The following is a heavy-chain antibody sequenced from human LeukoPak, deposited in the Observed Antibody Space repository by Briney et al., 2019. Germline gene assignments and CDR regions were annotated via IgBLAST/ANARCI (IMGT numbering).Heavy chain of an antibody. V-gene: IGHV3-7*01. Sequence: TGGSLRLSCVASGFNFNTHWMSWVRQAPGKGLEWVANINEDGSETYYVDSVKGRFTISRANAKNSLNLQLNGLRAEDTGLYYCAGEHDGGEWGRAFDIWGQGTMVTVSS. J-gene: IGHJ3*02. D-gene: IGHD2-21*01. CDR3: AGEHDGGEWGRAFDI. CDR2: INEDGSET. CDR1: GFNFNTHW.